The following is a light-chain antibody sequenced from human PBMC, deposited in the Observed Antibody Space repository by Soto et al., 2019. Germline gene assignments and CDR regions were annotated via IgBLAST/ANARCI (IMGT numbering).Light chain of an antibody. CDR3: QTWGTGLLV. Sequence: QLVLTQSPSASASLGASVKLTCTLSSGHSSYAIAWHQQQPEKGPRYLVKLNSDGSHSKGDGIPDRFSGSSSGAERYLTISSLQSEDEADYYCQTWGTGLLVFGGGTKLTVL. V-gene: IGLV4-69*01. CDR1: SGHSSYA. J-gene: IGLJ3*02. CDR2: LNSDGSH.